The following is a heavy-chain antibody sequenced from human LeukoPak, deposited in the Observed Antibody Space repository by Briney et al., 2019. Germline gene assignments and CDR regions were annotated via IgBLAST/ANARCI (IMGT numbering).Heavy chain of an antibody. J-gene: IGHJ6*02. CDR2: IYYSGST. V-gene: IGHV4-59*01. Sequence: TPSETLSLTCTVSGGSISSYSWSWIRQPPGKGLEWIGYIYYSGSTNYNPSLKSRVTISVDTSKNQFSLKLSSVTAADTAVYYCASSSSSYYYYYGMDVWGQGTTVTVSS. CDR1: GGSISSYS. D-gene: IGHD6-6*01. CDR3: ASSSSSYYYYYGMDV.